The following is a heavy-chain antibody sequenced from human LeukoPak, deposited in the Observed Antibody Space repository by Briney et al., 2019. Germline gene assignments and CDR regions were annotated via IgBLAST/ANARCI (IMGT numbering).Heavy chain of an antibody. D-gene: IGHD4-17*01. CDR2: IWHSGGN. J-gene: IGHJ4*02. CDR1: GYSTSTGYY. V-gene: IGHV4-38-2*02. CDR3: ARDPSSTGYY. Sequence: SETLSLTCAVSGYSTSTGYYWGWIRQPPGKGLEWIGNIWHSGGNYYNPSLKSRVTISLDTSKNQFSLRLTSVTAADTAVYYCARDPSSTGYYWGQGILVIVSS.